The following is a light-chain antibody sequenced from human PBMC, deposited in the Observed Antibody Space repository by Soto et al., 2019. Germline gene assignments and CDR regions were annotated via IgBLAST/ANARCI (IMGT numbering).Light chain of an antibody. CDR2: AAS. CDR1: QSISSW. V-gene: IGKV1-12*01. Sequence: DIQMTQSPSTLSASVGDRVTITCRASQSISSWLAWYQQKPGKAPNLLIYAASSLQSGVPPRFSGSGSGTDFTLTISSLQPEDFATYYCQQANSFPYTFGQGTKVDI. CDR3: QQANSFPYT. J-gene: IGKJ2*01.